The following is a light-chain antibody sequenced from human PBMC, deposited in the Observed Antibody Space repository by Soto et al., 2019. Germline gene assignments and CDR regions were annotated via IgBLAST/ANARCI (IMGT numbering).Light chain of an antibody. CDR2: DVS. CDR3: STYTSRSIVV. V-gene: IGLV2-14*01. J-gene: IGLJ2*01. CDR1: SSDVGGYNY. Sequence: QSALTQPASVSGSPGQSITISCTGTSSDVGGYNYVSWYQQHPGKAPKLMIYDVSNRPSGVSNRVSGSKSGNTASLTISGLQAEDEADYYCSTYTSRSIVVFGGGTKLTVL.